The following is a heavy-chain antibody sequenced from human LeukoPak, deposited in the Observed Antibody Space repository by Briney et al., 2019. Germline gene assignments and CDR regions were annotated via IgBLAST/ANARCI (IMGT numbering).Heavy chain of an antibody. V-gene: IGHV3-30-3*01. J-gene: IGHJ5*02. CDR1: GFTFSSYA. D-gene: IGHD2-2*01. CDR2: ISYDGSNK. Sequence: GRSLRLSCAASGFTFSSYAMHWVRQAPGKGLEWVAVISYDGSNKYYADSVKGRFTISRDNSKNTLYLQMNSLRAEDTAVYYCARAVVPAAPPWFDPWGQGTLVTVSS. CDR3: ARAVVPAAPPWFDP.